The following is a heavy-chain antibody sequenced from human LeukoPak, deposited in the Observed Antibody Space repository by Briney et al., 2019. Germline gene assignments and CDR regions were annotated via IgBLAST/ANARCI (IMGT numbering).Heavy chain of an antibody. D-gene: IGHD6-13*01. V-gene: IGHV4-30-2*01. CDR3: ARRGAAAGSFDY. CDR1: GGSISSGGYY. Sequence: PSETLSLTCTVSGGSISSGGYYWSWIRQPPGKGLEWIGYIYHSGSTYYTPSLKSRVTISVDRSKNQISLKLSSVTAADTAVYYCARRGAAAGSFDYWGQGTLVTVSS. CDR2: IYHSGST. J-gene: IGHJ4*02.